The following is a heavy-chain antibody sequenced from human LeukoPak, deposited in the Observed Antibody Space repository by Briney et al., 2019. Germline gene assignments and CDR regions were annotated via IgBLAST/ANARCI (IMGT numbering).Heavy chain of an antibody. J-gene: IGHJ4*02. Sequence: SETLSLTCTVSGGSISSYHWSWIRQPPGKGLEWIGYIYYSGSTNYNPSLKSRVTISVDTSKNQFSLKLSSVTAADTAVYYCARHADVYSSSFGYFDYWGQGTLVTVSS. CDR1: GGSISSYH. V-gene: IGHV4-59*08. CDR3: ARHADVYSSSFGYFDY. CDR2: IYYSGST. D-gene: IGHD6-13*01.